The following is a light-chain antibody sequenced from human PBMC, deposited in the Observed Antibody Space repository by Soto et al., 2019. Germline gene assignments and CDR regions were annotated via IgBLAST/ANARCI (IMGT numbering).Light chain of an antibody. CDR2: DAS. Sequence: DIQMTQSLSTLSPSVGDRVAITCRASQGISRWLAWYQQKPGKAPKLLIYDASSLASGVPSRFSGSGSGTEFTLTISSLQPDDFVTYYCQQYVNYPYTFGQGTKLEIK. V-gene: IGKV1-5*01. CDR3: QQYVNYPYT. CDR1: QGISRW. J-gene: IGKJ2*01.